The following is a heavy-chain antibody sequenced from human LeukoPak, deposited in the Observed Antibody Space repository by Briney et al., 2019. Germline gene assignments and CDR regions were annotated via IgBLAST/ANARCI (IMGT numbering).Heavy chain of an antibody. CDR2: IYTSGST. V-gene: IGHV4-4*07. D-gene: IGHD3-22*01. CDR1: GGSISSYY. J-gene: IGHJ3*02. Sequence: SETLSLTCTVSGGSISSYYWSWIRQPAGKGLEWIGRIYTSGSTNYNPSLKSRVTMSVDTSKNQFSLKLSSVTAADTAVYYCASQGFYDSSGYYYPDAFDIWGQGTMVTVPS. CDR3: ASQGFYDSSGYYYPDAFDI.